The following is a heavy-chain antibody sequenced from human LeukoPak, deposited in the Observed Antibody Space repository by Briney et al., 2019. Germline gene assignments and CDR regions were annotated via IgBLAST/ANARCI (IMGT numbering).Heavy chain of an antibody. V-gene: IGHV4-34*01. CDR3: ARGRPLSPTLVPGIAVAGADY. J-gene: IGHJ4*02. Sequence: SETLSLTCTVSGGSISSYYWSWIRQPPGKGLEWIGEINHSGSTNYNPSLKSRVTISVDTSKNQFSLKLSSVTAADTAVYYCARGRPLSPTLVPGIAVAGADYWGQGTLVTVSS. D-gene: IGHD6-19*01. CDR2: INHSGST. CDR1: GGSISSYY.